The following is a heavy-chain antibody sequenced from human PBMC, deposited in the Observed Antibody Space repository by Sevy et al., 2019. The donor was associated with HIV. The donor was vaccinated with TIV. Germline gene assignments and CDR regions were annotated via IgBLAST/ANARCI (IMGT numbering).Heavy chain of an antibody. D-gene: IGHD3-16*02. Sequence: GGSLRLSCAVSGTNFGAFAMHWVRQAPGKGLEWVAGLSLQGTNKYYADSLKGRFNISRDNSKDILYLHMKSLRPEDTAIYYCAKDVVGGTYHIENYYYGMDVWGLGTTVTVSS. CDR2: LSLQGTNK. V-gene: IGHV3-30*18. J-gene: IGHJ6*02. CDR3: AKDVVGGTYHIENYYYGMDV. CDR1: GTNFGAFA.